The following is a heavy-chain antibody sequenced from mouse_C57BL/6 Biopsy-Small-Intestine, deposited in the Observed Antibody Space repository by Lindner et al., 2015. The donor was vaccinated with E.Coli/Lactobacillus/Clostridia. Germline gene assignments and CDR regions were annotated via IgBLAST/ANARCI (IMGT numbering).Heavy chain of an antibody. CDR3: ARLGGTGAYYFDY. CDR2: IYPGDGDT. Sequence: VQLQESGAELVKPGASVKISCKASGYAFSSYWMNWVKQRPGKGLEWIGQIYPGDGDTNYNGKFKGKATLTADKSSSTAYMQLSSLTSEDSAVYFCARLGGTGAYYFDYWGQGTSVTVSS. D-gene: IGHD4-1*01. V-gene: IGHV1-80*01. J-gene: IGHJ4*01. CDR1: GYAFSSYW.